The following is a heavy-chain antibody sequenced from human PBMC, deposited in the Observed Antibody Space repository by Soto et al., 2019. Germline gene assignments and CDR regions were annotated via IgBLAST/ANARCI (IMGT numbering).Heavy chain of an antibody. D-gene: IGHD2-21*02. CDR2: ISGSGGST. J-gene: IGHJ4*02. CDR1: GFTFSSYA. Sequence: EVQLLESGGGLVQPGGSLRLSCAASGFTFSSYAMSWVRQAPGKGLEWVSAISGSGGSTYYADSVKGRFTISRDNSKNTLDLQMNSLRAEDTAVYYCAKASRGVVTAIRHFDYWGQGTLVTVSS. CDR3: AKASRGVVTAIRHFDY. V-gene: IGHV3-23*01.